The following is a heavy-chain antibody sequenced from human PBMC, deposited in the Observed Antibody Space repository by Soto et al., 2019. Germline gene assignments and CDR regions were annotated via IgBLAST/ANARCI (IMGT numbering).Heavy chain of an antibody. Sequence: SETLSLTCTVSGGSISSGDHYWSWIRQPPGKGLEWIGYIYYSGSTYYNPSLMSRVTISVDTSKNEFSLRLSSVTAADTAVYYCARLNGYCVSTNCHGYYGMDVWGQGTTVTVSS. CDR2: IYYSGST. CDR3: ARLNGYCVSTNCHGYYGMDV. CDR1: GGSISSGDHY. V-gene: IGHV4-30-4*01. J-gene: IGHJ6*02. D-gene: IGHD2-2*03.